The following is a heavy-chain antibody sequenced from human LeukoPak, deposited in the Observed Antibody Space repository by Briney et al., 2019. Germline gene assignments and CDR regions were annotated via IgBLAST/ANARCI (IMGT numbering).Heavy chain of an antibody. D-gene: IGHD3-3*01. Sequence: GGSLRLSCAASGFTFSSYAMSWVRQAPGKGLVWVSGISGSGGSTYYADFVKGRFTISRDISKNTLYVQMNSLRAEDTAVYYCAKDRGVTISGVPDYWGQGTLVTVSS. CDR3: AKDRGVTISGVPDY. J-gene: IGHJ4*02. CDR2: ISGSGGST. V-gene: IGHV3-23*01. CDR1: GFTFSSYA.